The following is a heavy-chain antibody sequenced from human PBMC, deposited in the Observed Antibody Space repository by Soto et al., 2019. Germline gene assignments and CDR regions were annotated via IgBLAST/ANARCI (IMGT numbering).Heavy chain of an antibody. D-gene: IGHD5-18*01. CDR3: ARIPVDTYMTYWFDP. CDR1: GDPVTSGDYY. CDR2: IYYSGNT. J-gene: IGHJ5*01. Sequence: PSETLSLTCTVSGDPVTSGDYYWSWIRQPPGKGLEWIGYIYYSGNTNYSPSLKSRVAISLDTSHNQFSLKLSSVTAADTAVYFCARIPVDTYMTYWFDPWGQGTLVTSPQ. V-gene: IGHV4-61*08.